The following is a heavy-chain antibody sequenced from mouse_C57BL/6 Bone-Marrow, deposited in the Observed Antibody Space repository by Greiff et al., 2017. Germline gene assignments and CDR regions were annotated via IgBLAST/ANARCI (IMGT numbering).Heavy chain of an antibody. CDR1: GYTFTGYW. J-gene: IGHJ2*01. V-gene: IGHV1-9*01. CDR2: ILPGSGST. CDR3: AREGIYYDSSSDYFDS. Sequence: QVQLQQSGAELMKPGASVKLSCKATGYTFTGYWIEWVKPRPGHGLEWIGEILPGSGSTNYNEKFKGKATVAADTSSNTAYMQLSSLTNADSAIYNCAREGIYYDSSSDYFDSWGQGTTHTVAS. D-gene: IGHD1-1*01.